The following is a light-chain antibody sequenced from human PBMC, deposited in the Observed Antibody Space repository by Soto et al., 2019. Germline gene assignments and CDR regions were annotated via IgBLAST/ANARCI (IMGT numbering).Light chain of an antibody. J-gene: IGLJ1*01. V-gene: IGLV2-14*01. Sequence: LTQPASVSGSPGQSISISCTGTSSVVGGYNYVSWYQQHPGKAPKLMIYDVSNRPSGVSNRFSGSKSGNTASLTISGLQAEDEADYYCSSYTSSSTLVFGTGTKVTVL. CDR3: SSYTSSSTLV. CDR1: SSVVGGYNY. CDR2: DVS.